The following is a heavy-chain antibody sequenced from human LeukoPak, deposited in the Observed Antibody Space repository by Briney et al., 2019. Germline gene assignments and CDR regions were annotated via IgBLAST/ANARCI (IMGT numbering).Heavy chain of an antibody. J-gene: IGHJ4*02. V-gene: IGHV4-39*01. Sequence: SETLSLTCTVTGSSISSSSYYLGWIRQPPGKGLEWIGSIYYSGSTYYNPSLESRVTISVDTSKNQFSLKLSSVTAADTAVYYCARRYSSGWYTYWGQGTLVTVSS. CDR1: GSSISSSSYY. CDR3: ARRYSSGWYTY. D-gene: IGHD6-19*01. CDR2: IYYSGST.